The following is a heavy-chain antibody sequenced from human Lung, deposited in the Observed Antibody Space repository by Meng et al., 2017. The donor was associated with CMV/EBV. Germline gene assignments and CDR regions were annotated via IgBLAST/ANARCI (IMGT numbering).Heavy chain of an antibody. D-gene: IGHD6-6*01. Sequence: SWAASGFTFRNYNLNWIRPAPGKGLEWVSSIRTMGTYMKYADSVKGRFTISRDNAKSSLYLQMSSMRAEDTAVYYCTRADSSYWPSDDWGQGTAVTVSS. J-gene: IGHJ4*02. V-gene: IGHV3-21*01. CDR3: TRADSSYWPSDD. CDR1: GFTFRNYN. CDR2: IRTMGTYM.